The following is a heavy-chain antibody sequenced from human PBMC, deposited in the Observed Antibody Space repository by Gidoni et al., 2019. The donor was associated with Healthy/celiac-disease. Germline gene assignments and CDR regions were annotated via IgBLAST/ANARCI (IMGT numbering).Heavy chain of an antibody. D-gene: IGHD2-2*01. V-gene: IGHV4-59*01. CDR2: IYYSGST. J-gene: IGHJ4*02. Sequence: QVQLQESGPGLVKPSETLSLTCTVSGGSISSYYWSWIRQPPGKGLEWIGYIYYSGSTNYNPSLKSRVTISVDTSKNQFSLKLSSVTAADTAVYYCARGFSHRTPFDYWGQGTLVTVSS. CDR3: ARGFSHRTPFDY. CDR1: GGSISSYY.